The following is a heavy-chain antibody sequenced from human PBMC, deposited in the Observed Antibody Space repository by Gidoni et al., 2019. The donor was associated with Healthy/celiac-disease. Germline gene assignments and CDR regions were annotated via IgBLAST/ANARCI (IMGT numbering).Heavy chain of an antibody. V-gene: IGHV4-39*01. CDR3: ARLRRYCTNGVCLY. CDR1: GRSISSSSYY. D-gene: IGHD2-8*01. J-gene: IGHJ4*02. CDR2: IHYSGST. Sequence: QLQLQESGPGLVKPSEPLSLTCTVPGRSISSSSYYWGWIRQPPGKGLEWIGNIHYSGSTYYNPSLKSRVTISVDTSKNQFSLKLSSVTAADTAVYYCARLRRYCTNGVCLYWGQGTLVTVSS.